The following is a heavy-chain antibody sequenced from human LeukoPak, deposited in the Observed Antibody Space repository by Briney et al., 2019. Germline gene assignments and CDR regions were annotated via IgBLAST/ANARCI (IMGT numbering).Heavy chain of an antibody. CDR3: ARYIVVVPAAPTSPYYYYYGMDV. D-gene: IGHD2-2*01. V-gene: IGHV4-34*01. Sequence: ASETLSLTCAVYGGSFSVYYWSWIRQPPGKGLEWIGEINHSGSTNYNPSLKSRVTISVDTSKNQFSLKLSSVTAADTAVYYCARYIVVVPAAPTSPYYYYYGMDVWGQGTTVTVSS. CDR1: GGSFSVYY. J-gene: IGHJ6*02. CDR2: INHSGST.